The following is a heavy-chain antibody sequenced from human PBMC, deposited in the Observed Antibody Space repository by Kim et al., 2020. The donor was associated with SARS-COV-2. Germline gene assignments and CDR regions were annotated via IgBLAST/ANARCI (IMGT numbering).Heavy chain of an antibody. V-gene: IGHV3-30-3*01. CDR3: ARDPGSRLRGLTYSYYGMEV. J-gene: IGHJ6*02. CDR2: ISYDGSNK. CDR1: GFTFSSCA. D-gene: IGHD3-10*01. Sequence: GGSLRLSCAASGFTFSSCAIHWVRQAPGKGLEWVAVISYDGSNKNYADSVKGRFTISRDNTKNTLYLQMNSLRAEDTALYYCARDPGSRLRGLTYSYYGMEVGGPGHTVPVSS.